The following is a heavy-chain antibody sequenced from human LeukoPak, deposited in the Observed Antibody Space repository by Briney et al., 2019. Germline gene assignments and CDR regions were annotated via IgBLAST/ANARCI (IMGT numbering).Heavy chain of an antibody. CDR3: ARQKYRPDDYVWGSYRPRSYNWFDP. D-gene: IGHD3-16*02. V-gene: IGHV4-39*01. Sequence: ASETLSLTCTVSGGSISSSSYYWGWIRQPPGKGLEWIGSIYYSGSTYYNPSLKSRVTISVDTSKNQFSLKLSSVTAADTAVYYCARQKYRPDDYVWGSYRPRSYNWFDPWGQGTLVTVXX. CDR2: IYYSGST. CDR1: GGSISSSSYY. J-gene: IGHJ5*02.